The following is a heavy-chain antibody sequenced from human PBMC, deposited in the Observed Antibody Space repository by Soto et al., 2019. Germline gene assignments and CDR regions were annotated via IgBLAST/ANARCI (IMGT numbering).Heavy chain of an antibody. V-gene: IGHV2-26*01. J-gene: IGHJ6*02. CDR3: ARIRSTVGGPRWWAAADYGMDV. Sequence: ESGPTLVNPTETLTLTCTVSGFSLSNARMGVSWIRQPPGRALEWLAHIFSNDEKSYSTSLKSRLTISKDTSKSQVVLTMTNMDPVDTATYYCARIRSTVGGPRWWAAADYGMDVWGQGTTVTVSS. CDR2: IFSNDEK. CDR1: GFSLSNARMG. D-gene: IGHD6-13*01.